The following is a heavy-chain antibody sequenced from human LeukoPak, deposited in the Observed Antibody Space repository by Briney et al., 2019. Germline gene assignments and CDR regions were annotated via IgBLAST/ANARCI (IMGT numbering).Heavy chain of an antibody. V-gene: IGHV1-18*01. J-gene: IGHJ4*02. D-gene: IGHD6-19*01. CDR2: ISAYNGNT. Sequence: ASVKVSCKASGYTFTSYDISWVRQAPGQGLEWMGWISAYNGNTNYAQKLQGRVTMTTDTSTSTAYMELRSLRSDDTAVYYCVRVSVAVAGPLFDYWGQGTLVTVSS. CDR3: VRVSVAVAGPLFDY. CDR1: GYTFTSYD.